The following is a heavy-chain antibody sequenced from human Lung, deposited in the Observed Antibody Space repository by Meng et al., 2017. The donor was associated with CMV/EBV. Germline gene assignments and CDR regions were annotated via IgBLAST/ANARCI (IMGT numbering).Heavy chain of an antibody. Sequence: SCVVSGFTFSGYELNWVRLAPGKGLEWVSYISSSGNIKYYADSVKGRFTISRDNARKSLFLQMNSLRVEDTAGYFCAKDAARQYNDSSGYSFDYWXLGTLVTDSS. CDR2: ISSSGNIK. CDR3: AKDAARQYNDSSGYSFDY. D-gene: IGHD3-22*01. CDR1: GFTFSGYE. V-gene: IGHV3-48*03. J-gene: IGHJ4*02.